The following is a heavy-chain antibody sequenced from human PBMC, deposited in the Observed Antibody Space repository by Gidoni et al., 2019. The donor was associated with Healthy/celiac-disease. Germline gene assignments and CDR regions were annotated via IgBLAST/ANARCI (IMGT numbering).Heavy chain of an antibody. CDR1: GFSLSTSGMC. CDR2: IDWDDDK. CDR3: ARILRHYGDYAGEGAFDI. J-gene: IGHJ3*02. V-gene: IGHV2-70*15. Sequence: QVTLRESGPALVIPTQTLTLTCTFSGFSLSTSGMCVSWIRQPPGKALEWLARIDWDDDKYYSTSLKTRLTISKDTSKNQVVLTMTNMDPVDTATYYCARILRHYGDYAGEGAFDIWGQGTMVTVSS. D-gene: IGHD4-17*01.